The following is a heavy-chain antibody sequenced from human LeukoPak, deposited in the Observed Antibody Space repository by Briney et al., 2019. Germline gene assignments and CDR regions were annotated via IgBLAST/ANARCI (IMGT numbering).Heavy chain of an antibody. J-gene: IGHJ4*02. D-gene: IGHD3-22*01. CDR2: MNPNSGNT. V-gene: IGHV1-8*03. CDR1: GYTFTSYD. Sequence: ASVKVSCKASGYTFTSYDINWVRQATGQGLEWMGWMNPNSGNTGYAQKFQGRVTITRNTSISTAYMELSSLRSEDTAVYYCARGGWDSSGYYIVADYWGQGTLVTVSS. CDR3: ARGGWDSSGYYIVADY.